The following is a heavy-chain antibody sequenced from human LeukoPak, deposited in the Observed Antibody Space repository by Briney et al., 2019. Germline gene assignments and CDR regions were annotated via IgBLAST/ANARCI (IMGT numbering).Heavy chain of an antibody. CDR1: GGSISSSSYY. Sequence: PSETLSLTCTVSGGSISSSSYYWGWIRQPPGKGVEWIGSIYYSGSTYYSTSLKSQVTISVDTSKNQFSLKLSSVTAADTAVYYCARLSSIAAAGHWGQGTLVTVSS. D-gene: IGHD6-13*01. J-gene: IGHJ4*02. CDR2: IYYSGST. CDR3: ARLSSIAAAGH. V-gene: IGHV4-39*01.